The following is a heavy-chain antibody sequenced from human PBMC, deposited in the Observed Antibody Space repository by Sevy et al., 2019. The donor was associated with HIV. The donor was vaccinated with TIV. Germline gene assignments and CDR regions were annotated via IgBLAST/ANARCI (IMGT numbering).Heavy chain of an antibody. CDR1: GFTFSSYA. J-gene: IGHJ6*02. V-gene: IGHV3-23*01. CDR3: AKSKMHTVTTVPCMDV. CDR2: ISGSGGST. Sequence: GGSLRLSCAASGFTFSSYAMSWVRQAPGKGLEWVSAISGSGGSTYYADSVKGRFTISRDNSKNPLYLQMNSLRAEDTAVYYCAKSKMHTVTTVPCMDVWGQGTTVTVSS. D-gene: IGHD4-4*01.